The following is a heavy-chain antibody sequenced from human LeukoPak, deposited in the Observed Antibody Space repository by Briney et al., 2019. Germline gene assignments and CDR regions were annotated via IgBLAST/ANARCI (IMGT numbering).Heavy chain of an antibody. CDR3: ARDGVGATGYFDY. D-gene: IGHD1-26*01. CDR1: GFTVTNNY. V-gene: IGHV3-33*08. J-gene: IGHJ4*02. Sequence: GGSLRLSCAASGFTVTNNYMSWVRQAPGKGLEWVAVMWYDGSNKYYADSVKGRFTISRDNSKRTLYLQMNSLRAEDTALYHCARDGVGATGYFDYWGQGTLVTVSS. CDR2: MWYDGSNK.